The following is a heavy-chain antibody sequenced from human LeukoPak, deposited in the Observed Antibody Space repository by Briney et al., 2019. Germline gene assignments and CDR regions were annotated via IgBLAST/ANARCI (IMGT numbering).Heavy chain of an antibody. CDR1: GYGFIGYY. V-gene: IGHV1-2*06. CDR2: INPSNGDR. J-gene: IGHJ4*02. CDR3: ARLPLQYCSVGSCYRDY. Sequence: ASVKVSCKASGYGFIGYYLHWVRQSPGQGLEWMGRINPSNGDRDYAQKFQGRVTMTRDTSISTAYMELGNLRSDDTAVYHCARLPLQYCSVGSCYRDYWGQGTLVIVSS. D-gene: IGHD2-15*01.